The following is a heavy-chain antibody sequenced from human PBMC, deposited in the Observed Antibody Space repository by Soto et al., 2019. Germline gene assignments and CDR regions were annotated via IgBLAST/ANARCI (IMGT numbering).Heavy chain of an antibody. D-gene: IGHD1-26*01. J-gene: IGHJ4*02. CDR1: GFTFSSYA. V-gene: IGHV3-30-3*01. Sequence: PGGSLTLSCAASGFTFSSYAMHWVRQAPGKGKEWEAIISYDGSNNYYADSVKGRFTITRENSKNTLYLQMNSPGAEDTAVYYCARARWEILYYFDYWGQGTLVTVSS. CDR3: ARARWEILYYFDY. CDR2: ISYDGSNN.